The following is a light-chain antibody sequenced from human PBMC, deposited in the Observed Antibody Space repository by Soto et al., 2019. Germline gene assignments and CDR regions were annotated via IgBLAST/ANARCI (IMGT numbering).Light chain of an antibody. CDR1: QTVTSGY. Sequence: ETELTQSPDAVSLNPVETATHSCRASQTVTSGYLAWYQQKTGQAPRLLIYGVSTGATGIPDRFSGSGSGTDFTLTISRLEPEDFAVYFCQVYGSSSKTFGQGTKVDIK. V-gene: IGKV3-20*01. CDR3: QVYGSSSKT. CDR2: GVS. J-gene: IGKJ1*01.